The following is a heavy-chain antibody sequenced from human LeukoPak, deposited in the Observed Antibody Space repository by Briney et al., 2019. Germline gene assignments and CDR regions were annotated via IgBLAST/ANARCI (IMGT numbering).Heavy chain of an antibody. J-gene: IGHJ6*03. D-gene: IGHD6-13*01. V-gene: IGHV5-51*01. CDR1: GYSFTSYW. Sequence: GESLKISCKGSGYSFTSYWIGWVRQMPGKGLEWMGIIYPGDSDTRYSPSFQGQVTISADKSISTAYLQWSSLKASDTAMYYCARAPVAAAARYYMDVWGKGTTVTVSS. CDR3: ARAPVAAAARYYMDV. CDR2: IYPGDSDT.